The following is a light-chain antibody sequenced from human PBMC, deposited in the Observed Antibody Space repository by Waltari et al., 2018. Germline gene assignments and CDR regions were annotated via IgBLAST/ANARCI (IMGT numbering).Light chain of an antibody. CDR2: END. Sequence: QSVLTQPPSVSAAPGQKVTISCSGSSSNIGNNYVSWYQQLPGTAPKLLIYENDKRAFGIPDRFSGSKSGTSATLGITGLQTGDEADYYCGTWDSSLSAGVFGGGTKLTVL. CDR3: GTWDSSLSAGV. CDR1: SSNIGNNY. J-gene: IGLJ3*02. V-gene: IGLV1-51*02.